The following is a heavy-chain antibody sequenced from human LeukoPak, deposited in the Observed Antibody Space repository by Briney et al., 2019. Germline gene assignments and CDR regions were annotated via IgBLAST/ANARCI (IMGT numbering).Heavy chain of an antibody. Sequence: SETLSLTCTVSGGSISSGSYYWSWIRQPAGKGLEWIGRIYTNGSTNYNPSLKSRVTISVDTSKNQFSLKLSSVTAADTAVYYCARGYSYALSTDPYYYFDYWGQGTLVTVSS. CDR3: ARGYSYALSTDPYYYFDY. V-gene: IGHV4-61*02. D-gene: IGHD5-18*01. CDR2: IYTNGST. J-gene: IGHJ4*02. CDR1: GGSISSGSYY.